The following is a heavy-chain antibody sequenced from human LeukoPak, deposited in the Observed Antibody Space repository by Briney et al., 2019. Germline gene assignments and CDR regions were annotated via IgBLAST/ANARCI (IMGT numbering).Heavy chain of an antibody. D-gene: IGHD6-13*01. J-gene: IGHJ4*02. CDR2: NSGSGGRS. V-gene: IGHV3-23*01. CDR3: AKSHASGSSWFVSNDY. Sequence: PGGSLRVSCAASGFTFSTYAMSWVRQAPGKGLEWVSANSGSGGRSYYADSVKGRFTISRDNSKNTLYLQMNSLRADDTAVYYCAKSHASGSSWFVSNDYWGQGTLVTVSS. CDR1: GFTFSTYA.